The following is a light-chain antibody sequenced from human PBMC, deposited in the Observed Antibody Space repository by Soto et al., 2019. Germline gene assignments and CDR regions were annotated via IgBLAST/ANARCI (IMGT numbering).Light chain of an antibody. V-gene: IGKV3-20*01. Sequence: EIVFTQSPGTLSLSPGERAILSCRASQSVSNNYLAWYRQKPGQAPKILIYGASNRATGIPDRFSGSGSGTDFTLTISRLEPEEFAVYYCHHYGSSPPFTFGPGTKVDIK. J-gene: IGKJ3*01. CDR1: QSVSNNY. CDR3: HHYGSSPPFT. CDR2: GAS.